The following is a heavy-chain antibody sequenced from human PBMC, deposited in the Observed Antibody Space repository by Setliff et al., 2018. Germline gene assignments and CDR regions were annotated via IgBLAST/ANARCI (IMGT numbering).Heavy chain of an antibody. J-gene: IGHJ2*01. CDR2: IYRAGAT. Sequence: SETLSLTCSVSGASVNTYYWSWIRQSPGKGLEWIGYIYRAGATDYNPALKSRVTISADTSKNQVSLKLTSVTAADPALYYCARGINWYFDLWGRGT. CDR3: ARGINWYFDL. D-gene: IGHD3-16*01. CDR1: GASVNTYY. V-gene: IGHV4-59*02.